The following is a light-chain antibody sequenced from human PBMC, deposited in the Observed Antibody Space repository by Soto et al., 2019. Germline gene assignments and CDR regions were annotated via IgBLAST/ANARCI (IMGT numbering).Light chain of an antibody. CDR1: QGISNY. CDR2: AAS. CDR3: QRYNSAPPLT. V-gene: IGKV1-27*01. J-gene: IGKJ4*01. Sequence: IQLTQSPSSLSASVGDRVTITCRASQGISNYLAWYQQKPGKVPKLLIYAASTLQSGVPSRFSGSGSGTDFTLTISSLQPEDVATYYCQRYNSAPPLTFGGGTKVEIK.